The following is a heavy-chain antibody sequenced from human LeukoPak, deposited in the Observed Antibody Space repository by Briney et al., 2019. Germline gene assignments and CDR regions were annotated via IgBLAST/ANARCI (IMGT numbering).Heavy chain of an antibody. V-gene: IGHV4-59*08. CDR1: GGSISSYY. CDR2: IYYSGST. Sequence: SETLSLTCTVSGGSISSYYWSWIRQPPGKGLEWIGYIYYSGSTNYNPSLKSRVTISVDTSKNLFSLKLSSVTAADTAVYYCARIRVSRGSWYYPDWFDPWGQGTLVTVSS. D-gene: IGHD6-13*01. J-gene: IGHJ5*02. CDR3: ARIRVSRGSWYYPDWFDP.